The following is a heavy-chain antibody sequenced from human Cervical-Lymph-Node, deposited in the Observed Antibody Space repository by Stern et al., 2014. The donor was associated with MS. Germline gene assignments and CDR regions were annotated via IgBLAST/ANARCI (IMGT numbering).Heavy chain of an antibody. D-gene: IGHD5-18*01. CDR2: ISGYKGNT. V-gene: IGHV1-18*01. Sequence: QVQLVESGTEVKKPGASVKVSCKASGDTFGTYGVNWVRQAPGQRLEWLGWISGYKGNTNYAQRLQGRVTLTTDTSTTTAYMELRSLRSDDTAVYYCAIMGTNGIHVWGQGTTVTVSS. CDR1: GDTFGTYG. CDR3: AIMGTNGIHV. J-gene: IGHJ6*02.